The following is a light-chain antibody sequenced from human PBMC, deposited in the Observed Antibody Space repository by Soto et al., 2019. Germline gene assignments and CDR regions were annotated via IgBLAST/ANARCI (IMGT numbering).Light chain of an antibody. CDR2: VAS. CDR3: QQYDNRRLI. Sequence: GDRVTITCQASQDINNYLNWYQEKPGKAPKLLIYVASTLETVVPSRFSGSGFGKDFPLTISSLHPEDFPTYNCQQYDNRRLIFGEGTRLE. CDR1: QDINNY. J-gene: IGKJ5*01. V-gene: IGKV1-33*01.